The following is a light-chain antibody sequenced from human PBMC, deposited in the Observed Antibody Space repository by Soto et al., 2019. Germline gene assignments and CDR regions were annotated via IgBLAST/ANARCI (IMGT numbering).Light chain of an antibody. V-gene: IGKV1-39*01. CDR1: ETISTF. CDR3: QQSYNTSPST. Sequence: DIQMTQSPSSVSASVGDRVTMTCRASETISTFLNWYQHTPGKAPKLLIYAASHLQSGVPARSSGSGSGTDFTLTISGLQPEDFASYYCQQSYNTSPSTFGQGTRLEIK. J-gene: IGKJ5*01. CDR2: AAS.